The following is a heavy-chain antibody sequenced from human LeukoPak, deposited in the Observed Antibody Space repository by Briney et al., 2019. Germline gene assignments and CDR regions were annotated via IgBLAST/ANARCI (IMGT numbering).Heavy chain of an antibody. V-gene: IGHV3-74*01. CDR2: INTDGSST. Sequence: PGGSLRLSCAASGFTFSSYGMHWVRQAPGKGLVWVSRINTDGSSTSYADSVKGRFTISRDNSKNTLYLQMNSLRADDTAVYYCAKDPYSSGWYRFGYWGQGTLVTVSS. CDR1: GFTFSSYG. J-gene: IGHJ4*02. CDR3: AKDPYSSGWYRFGY. D-gene: IGHD6-19*01.